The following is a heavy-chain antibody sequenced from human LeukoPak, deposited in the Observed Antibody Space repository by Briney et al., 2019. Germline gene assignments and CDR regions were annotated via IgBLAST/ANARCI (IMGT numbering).Heavy chain of an antibody. CDR3: ARAHRHGCSSTSCYPTFDP. D-gene: IGHD2-2*01. J-gene: IGHJ5*02. V-gene: IGHV1-46*01. CDR2: INPSGGST. CDR1: GYTFTSYY. Sequence: GASVKVSCKASGYTFTSYYMHWVRQAPGQGLEWMGIINPSGGSTSYAQKFQGRVTMTRDTSTSTVYMELSSLRSEDTAVYYCARAHRHGCSSTSCYPTFDPWGQGTLVTVSS.